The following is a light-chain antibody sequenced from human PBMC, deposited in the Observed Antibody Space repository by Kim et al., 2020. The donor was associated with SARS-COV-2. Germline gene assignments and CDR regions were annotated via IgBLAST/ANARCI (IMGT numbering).Light chain of an antibody. V-gene: IGKV3-15*01. CDR1: QSVSNN. Sequence: VSPGERATRSCRASQSVSNNLAWYQQKPGQAPRLLIYGASTRATGIPARFSGSGSGTEFTLTISSLQSEDFAVYYCQQYNNWPLYTFGQGTKLEI. CDR3: QQYNNWPLYT. CDR2: GAS. J-gene: IGKJ2*01.